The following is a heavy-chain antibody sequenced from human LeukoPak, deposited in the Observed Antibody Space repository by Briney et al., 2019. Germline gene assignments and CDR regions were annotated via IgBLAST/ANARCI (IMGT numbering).Heavy chain of an antibody. CDR1: GFTFSSYS. Sequence: GGSLRLSCAASGFTFSSYSMNWVRQAPGKGLEWVSYISSSSSTIYYADSVKGRFTISRDNAKNSLYLQMNSLRDEDTAVYYCAREPAREYGFWSGYSFDYWGQGTLVTVSS. J-gene: IGHJ4*02. D-gene: IGHD3-3*01. CDR3: AREPAREYGFWSGYSFDY. V-gene: IGHV3-48*02. CDR2: ISSSSSTI.